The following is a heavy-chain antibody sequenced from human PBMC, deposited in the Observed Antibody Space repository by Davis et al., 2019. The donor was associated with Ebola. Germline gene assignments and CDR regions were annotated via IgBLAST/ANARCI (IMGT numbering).Heavy chain of an antibody. V-gene: IGHV4-30-2*01. D-gene: IGHD2-2*01. J-gene: IGHJ6*03. Sequence: LRLSCAVSGGSISSGGYSWSWIRQPPGKGLEWIGYIYHSGSTYYNPSLKSRVTISVDRSKNQFSLKLSSVTAADTAVYYCARWNVVPAGYYYYYMDVWGKGTTVTVSS. CDR1: GGSISSGGYS. CDR3: ARWNVVPAGYYYYYMDV. CDR2: IYHSGST.